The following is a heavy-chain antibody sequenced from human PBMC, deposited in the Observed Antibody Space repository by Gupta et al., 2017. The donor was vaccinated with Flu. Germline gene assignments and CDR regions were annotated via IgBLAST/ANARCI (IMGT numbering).Heavy chain of an antibody. D-gene: IGHD5-12*01. J-gene: IGHJ6*02. Sequence: RQAPGQGLEWMGWINPNSGGTNYAQKFQGRVTMTRDTSISTAYMELSRLRSDDTAVYYCARDLSGYDYFYDVWGQGTTVTVSS. V-gene: IGHV1-2*02. CDR3: ARDLSGYDYFYDV. CDR2: INPNSGGT.